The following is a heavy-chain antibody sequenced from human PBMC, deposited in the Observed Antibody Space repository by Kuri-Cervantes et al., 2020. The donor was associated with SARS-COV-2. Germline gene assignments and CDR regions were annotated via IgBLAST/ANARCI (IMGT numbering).Heavy chain of an antibody. V-gene: IGHV3-48*01. CDR3: ATVSDYYDSSGYFLDFDY. CDR1: GFTFSSYS. Sequence: GGSLRLSCAASGFTFSSYSMNWVRQAPGKGLEWVSYISSSSSTIYYADSVKGRFTISRDNAKNSLYLQMNSLRAEDTAVYYCATVSDYYDSSGYFLDFDYWGQGTLVTVSS. CDR2: ISSSSSTI. J-gene: IGHJ4*02. D-gene: IGHD3-22*01.